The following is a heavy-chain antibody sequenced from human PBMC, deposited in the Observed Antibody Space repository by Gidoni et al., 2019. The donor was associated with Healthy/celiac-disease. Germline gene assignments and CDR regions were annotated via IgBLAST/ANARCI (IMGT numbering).Heavy chain of an antibody. CDR2: INPSGSST. V-gene: IGHV1-46*04. CDR1: GYTFSSHY. J-gene: IGHJ4*02. CDR3: ARLGLGSGSYDY. Sequence: QVQLVQSGAEVKKPGASVKVSCKASGYTFSSHYMHWVRQAPGQGLEWMGIINPSGSSTSYAKKLQGRVTMNRDTATSTVYMELSSLRSEDTAVYYCARLGLGSGSYDYWGQGTLVTVSS. D-gene: IGHD3-10*01.